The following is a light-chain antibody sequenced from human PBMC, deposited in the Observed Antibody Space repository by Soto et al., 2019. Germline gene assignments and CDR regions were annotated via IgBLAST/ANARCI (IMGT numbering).Light chain of an antibody. CDR1: SSNIGSHT. V-gene: IGLV1-44*01. CDR3: AAWDDSLNGRV. CDR2: NIN. J-gene: IGLJ2*01. Sequence: QSVVTQPPSASGTPGQRVTISCSGSSSNIGSHTVNWYQQLPGTAPKLLISNINQRPSGVPDRFFGSKSGTSASLAVSGLQSEDEADYYCAAWDDSLNGRVFGGGTKLTVL.